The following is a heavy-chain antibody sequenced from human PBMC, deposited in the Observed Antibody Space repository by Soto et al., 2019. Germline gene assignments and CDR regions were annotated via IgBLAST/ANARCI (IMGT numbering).Heavy chain of an antibody. CDR1: GDSISNSNYY. V-gene: IGHV4-39*01. D-gene: IGHD3-22*01. CDR3: ARSNSGYYKWFDP. Sequence: KTSETLSLTCTVSGDSISNSNYYWGWIRQPPGKGLEWIANIYYSGITYCNPSLKSRVAISVDTSKNQFSLKLSSVTAADTAIYYCARSNSGYYKWFDPWGQGTLVTV. J-gene: IGHJ5*02. CDR2: IYYSGIT.